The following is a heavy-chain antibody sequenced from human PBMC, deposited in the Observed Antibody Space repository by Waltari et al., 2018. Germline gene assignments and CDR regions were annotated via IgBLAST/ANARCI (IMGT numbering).Heavy chain of an antibody. CDR2: IYYSGST. CDR3: ARDKITAYGDPYYYYGMDV. Sequence: QMQLQESGPGLVKPSETLSLTCTVSGGSISSHYWSWIRQPPGKGLEWIGYIYYSGSTNYNPSLKSRVTISVDTSKNQFSLKLSSVTAADTAVYYCARDKITAYGDPYYYYGMDVWGQGTTVTVSS. V-gene: IGHV4-59*11. D-gene: IGHD4-17*01. CDR1: GGSISSHY. J-gene: IGHJ6*02.